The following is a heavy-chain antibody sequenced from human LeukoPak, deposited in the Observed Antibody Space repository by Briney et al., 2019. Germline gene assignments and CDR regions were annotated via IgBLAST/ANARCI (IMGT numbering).Heavy chain of an antibody. D-gene: IGHD3-10*01. CDR2: IIPILGIA. Sequence: ASVKVSCKASGGTFSSYTISWVRQAPGQGLEWMGRIIPILGIANYAQKFQGRVTITADKSTNTTYMDLSSLRSEDTAAYYCARVEGDYGSGSYYYYYGMDVWGQGTTVTVSS. V-gene: IGHV1-69*02. J-gene: IGHJ6*02. CDR3: ARVEGDYGSGSYYYYYGMDV. CDR1: GGTFSSYT.